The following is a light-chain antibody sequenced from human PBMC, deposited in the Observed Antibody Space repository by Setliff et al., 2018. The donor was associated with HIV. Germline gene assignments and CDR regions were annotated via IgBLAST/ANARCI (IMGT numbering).Light chain of an antibody. CDR3: CSYAGSSTYV. CDR1: SSDVGSYNL. V-gene: IGLV2-23*02. Sequence: QSVLTQPASVSGSPGQSITLSCTGTSSDVGSYNLVSWYQHHPGKAPRLMIYEVSKRPSGVSNRFSGSKSGNTASLTISGLQAEDEADYYCCSYAGSSTYVFGTGTKVTVL. J-gene: IGLJ1*01. CDR2: EVS.